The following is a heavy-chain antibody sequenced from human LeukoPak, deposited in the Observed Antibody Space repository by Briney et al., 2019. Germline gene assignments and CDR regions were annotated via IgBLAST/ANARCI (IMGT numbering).Heavy chain of an antibody. J-gene: IGHJ6*04. CDR1: GLIFRDFS. V-gene: IGHV3-11*04. D-gene: IGHD3-10*02. CDR3: AELGITMIGGV. CDR2: ISSSGSTI. Sequence: GGSLRLSCSVSGLIFRDFSMSWVRQAPGKGLEWVSYISSSGSTIYYADSVKGRFTISRDNAKNSLYLQMNSLRAEDTAVYYCAELGITMIGGVWGKGTTVTISS.